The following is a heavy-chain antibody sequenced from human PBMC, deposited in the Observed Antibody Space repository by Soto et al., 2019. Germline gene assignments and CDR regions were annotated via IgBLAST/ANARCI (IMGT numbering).Heavy chain of an antibody. D-gene: IGHD3-16*01. V-gene: IGHV1-3*01. CDR1: GYTFTSYA. CDR2: INAGNGNT. CDR3: ARDGPTLVTPWTYYYGMDV. Sequence: ASVKVSCKASGYTFTSYAMHWVRQAPGQRLEWMGWINAGNGNTKYSQKFQGRVTITRDTSASTAFMELSSLRSEDTAVYYCARDGPTLVTPWTYYYGMDVWGQGTTVTVSS. J-gene: IGHJ6*02.